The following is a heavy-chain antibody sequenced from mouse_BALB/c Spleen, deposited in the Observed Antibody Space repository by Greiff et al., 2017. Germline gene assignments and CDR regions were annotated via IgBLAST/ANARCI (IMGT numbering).Heavy chain of an antibody. Sequence: EVQRVESGPELMKPGASVKISCKASGYSFTSYYMHWVKQSHGKSLEWIGYIDPFNGGTSYNQKFKGKATLTVDKSSSTAYMHLSSLTSEDSAVYYCARTVIYDGYYNAMDYWGQGTSVTVSS. CDR2: IDPFNGGT. V-gene: IGHV1S135*01. CDR1: GYSFTSYY. CDR3: ARTVIYDGYYNAMDY. J-gene: IGHJ4*01. D-gene: IGHD2-3*01.